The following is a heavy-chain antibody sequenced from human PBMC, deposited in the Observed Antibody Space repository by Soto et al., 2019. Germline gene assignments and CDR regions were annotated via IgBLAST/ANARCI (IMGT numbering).Heavy chain of an antibody. D-gene: IGHD2-15*01. CDR2: INTDGSNT. CDR1: GLTFNRYW. V-gene: IGHV3-74*01. Sequence: PGGSLRLSCAASGLTFNRYWMHWVRHAPGKGLAWVSHINTDGSNTNYADSVKGRFTISRDNAKSTLFLQMNSLRDKDTAVYYCAREFCSGGNCYTYYFDPWGQGIPVTVSS. J-gene: IGHJ5*02. CDR3: AREFCSGGNCYTYYFDP.